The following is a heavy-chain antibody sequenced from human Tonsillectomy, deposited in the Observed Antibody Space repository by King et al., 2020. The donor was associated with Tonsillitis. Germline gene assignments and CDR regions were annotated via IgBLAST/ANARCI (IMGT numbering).Heavy chain of an antibody. Sequence: VQLVESGGGLVKPGGSLRLSCAASGFSFSSYSMNWVRQAPGKGLEWVASISSNGNYTYYADSLKGRFTISRDNAKKSLYLQMNSLRAEDTAVYYCARDDSSGYFLVYWGQGTLVTVSS. V-gene: IGHV3-21*01. D-gene: IGHD3-22*01. CDR3: ARDDSSGYFLVY. CDR2: ISSNGNYT. CDR1: GFSFSSYS. J-gene: IGHJ4*02.